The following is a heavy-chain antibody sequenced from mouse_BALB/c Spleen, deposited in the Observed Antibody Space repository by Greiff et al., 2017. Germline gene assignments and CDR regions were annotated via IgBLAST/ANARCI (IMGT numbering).Heavy chain of an antibody. D-gene: IGHD2-3*01. J-gene: IGHJ4*01. CDR2: IYPGDGDT. CDR1: GYAFSSSW. Sequence: QVQLQQSGPELVKPGASVKISCKASGYAFSSSWMNWVKQRPGQGLEWIGRIYPGDGDTNYNGKFKGKATLTADKSSSTAYMQLSSLTSVDSAVYFCARWLLRSMDYWGQGTSVTVSS. CDR3: ARWLLRSMDY. V-gene: IGHV1-82*01.